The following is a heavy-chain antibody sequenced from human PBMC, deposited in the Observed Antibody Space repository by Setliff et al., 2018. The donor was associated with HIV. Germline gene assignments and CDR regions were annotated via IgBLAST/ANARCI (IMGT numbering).Heavy chain of an antibody. CDR1: GGSISRGSYY. V-gene: IGHV4-61*02. Sequence: SETLSLTCTVSGGSISRGSYYWSWIRQPAGKGLEWIGRIYSSGSTIYNPSLRSRVTLSLDTSKNQFSLKLSSVTAADTAVYFCARDVARFDYDTGGYYVSHFDYWGQGIQVTVSS. J-gene: IGHJ4*02. CDR2: IYSSGST. CDR3: ARDVARFDYDTGGYYVSHFDY. D-gene: IGHD3-22*01.